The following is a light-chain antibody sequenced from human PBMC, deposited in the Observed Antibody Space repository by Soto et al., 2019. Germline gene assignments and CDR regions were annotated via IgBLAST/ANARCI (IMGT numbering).Light chain of an antibody. Sequence: EIVLTQSPATLSLSPVERATLSCMASQSVSSYLAWYQQKPGQAPRLLIYGASTRATGIPARFSGSGSGTEFTLTISSLQSEDFAVYYCQQYNNWPPWTFGQGTKVDI. CDR3: QQYNNWPPWT. CDR2: GAS. CDR1: QSVSSY. J-gene: IGKJ1*01. V-gene: IGKV3-15*01.